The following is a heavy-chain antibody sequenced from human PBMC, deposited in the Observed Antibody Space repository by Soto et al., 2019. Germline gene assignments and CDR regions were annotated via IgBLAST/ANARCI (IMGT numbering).Heavy chain of an antibody. V-gene: IGHV1-18*01. CDR2: ISAYNGNT. Sequence: ASVKVSCKASGYTFTSYVISWVRHAPGQGLEWMGWISAYNGNTNYAQKLQGRVTMTTDTSTSTAYMELRSLRSDDTAVYYCARGGGYCSSTSCYVDYYYGMDVWGQGTTVTVSS. CDR3: ARGGGYCSSTSCYVDYYYGMDV. D-gene: IGHD2-2*01. J-gene: IGHJ6*02. CDR1: GYTFTSYV.